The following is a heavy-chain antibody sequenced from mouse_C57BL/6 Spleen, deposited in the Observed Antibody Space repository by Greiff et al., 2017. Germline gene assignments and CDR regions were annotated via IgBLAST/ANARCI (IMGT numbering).Heavy chain of an antibody. V-gene: IGHV10-1*01. Sequence: EVQGVESGGGLVQPKGSLKLSCAASGFSFNTYAMNWVRQAPGKGLEWVARIRSKSNNYATYYADSVKDRFTISRDDSESMLYLQMNNLKTEDTAMYYCVRPSTGNPAWFAYWGQGTLVTVSA. CDR3: VRPSTGNPAWFAY. J-gene: IGHJ3*01. D-gene: IGHD4-1*02. CDR2: IRSKSNNYAT. CDR1: GFSFNTYA.